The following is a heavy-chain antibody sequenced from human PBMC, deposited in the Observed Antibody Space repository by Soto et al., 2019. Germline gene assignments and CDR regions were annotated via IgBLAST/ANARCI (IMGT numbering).Heavy chain of an antibody. D-gene: IGHD3-22*01. CDR3: ARTRRAYDSSGYYYPRGNYYYYYGMDV. Sequence: SVKVSCKASGGTFSSYALSWVRQAPGQGPEWMGGIIPIFGTANYAQKFQGRVTITADESTSTAYMELSSLRSEDTAVYYCARTRRAYDSSGYYYPRGNYYYYYGMDVWGQGTPVNVSS. J-gene: IGHJ6*02. V-gene: IGHV1-69*13. CDR1: GGTFSSYA. CDR2: IIPIFGTA.